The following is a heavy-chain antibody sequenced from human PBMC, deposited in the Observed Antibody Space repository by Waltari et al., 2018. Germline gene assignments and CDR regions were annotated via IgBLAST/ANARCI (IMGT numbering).Heavy chain of an antibody. J-gene: IGHJ4*02. D-gene: IGHD2-21*02. CDR1: GGTFSSYT. CDR2: IIPILGIA. V-gene: IGHV1-69*08. Sequence: QVQLVQSGAEVKKPGSSVKVSCKASGGTFSSYTISWVRQAPGQGLEWMGRIIPILGIANYAQKFQGRVTITADESTSTAYMELSSLRSEDTAVYYCAKDYGGNSGSLGYWGQGTLVTVSS. CDR3: AKDYGGNSGSLGY.